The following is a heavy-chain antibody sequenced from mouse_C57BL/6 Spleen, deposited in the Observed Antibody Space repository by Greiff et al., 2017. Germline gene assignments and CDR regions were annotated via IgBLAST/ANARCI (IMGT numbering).Heavy chain of an antibody. J-gene: IGHJ4*01. CDR1: GYTFTSYW. CDR3: ARRDYGSSPYYYAMDY. CDR2: IYPGSGST. Sequence: QVHVKQPGAELVKPGASVKMSCKASGYTFTSYWITWVKQRPGQGLAWIGDIYPGSGSTNYNEKFKSKATLTVDTSSSTAYMQLSSLTSEDSAVYYCARRDYGSSPYYYAMDYWGQGTSVTVSS. V-gene: IGHV1-55*01. D-gene: IGHD1-1*01.